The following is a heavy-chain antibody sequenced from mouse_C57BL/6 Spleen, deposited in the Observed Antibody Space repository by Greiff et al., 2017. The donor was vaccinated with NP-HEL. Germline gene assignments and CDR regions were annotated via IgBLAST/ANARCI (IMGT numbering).Heavy chain of an antibody. D-gene: IGHD1-1*01. V-gene: IGHV1-55*01. Sequence: QVQLQQPGAELVKPGASVKMSCKASGYTFTSYWITWVKQRPGQGLEWIGDIYPGSGSTNYNEKFKSKATLTVDTSSSTAYMQLSSLTSEDSAVYYGARAGQFITTVVEGFDYWGQGTTLTVSS. CDR2: IYPGSGST. J-gene: IGHJ2*01. CDR1: GYTFTSYW. CDR3: ARAGQFITTVVEGFDY.